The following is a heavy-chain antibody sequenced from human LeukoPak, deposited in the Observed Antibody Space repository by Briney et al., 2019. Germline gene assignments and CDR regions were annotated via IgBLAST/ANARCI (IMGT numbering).Heavy chain of an antibody. Sequence: PGGSLRLSCAPSGFTFSTYGMHWVRQAPGKGLEWVAFRRYDGSSEYYADSVKGRFTLSRDNPKNTLYLQMNSLRADDTAVYYCARNSGRYFYYYYMDVWGKGTTVTVSS. V-gene: IGHV3-30*02. D-gene: IGHD1-26*01. J-gene: IGHJ6*03. CDR2: RRYDGSSE. CDR3: ARNSGRYFYYYYMDV. CDR1: GFTFSTYG.